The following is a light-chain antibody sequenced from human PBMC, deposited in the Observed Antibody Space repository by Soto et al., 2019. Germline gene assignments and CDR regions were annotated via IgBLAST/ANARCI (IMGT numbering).Light chain of an antibody. Sequence: EIVMTQSPATLSVSPGERATLSCRASQSVSSNLARYQQKPGQLPRLLIYGASTRATGVPARFSGSGSGTEFTLTISSLQSEDFAVYYCQQYNDWPRGTFGPGTKVDIK. V-gene: IGKV3-15*01. J-gene: IGKJ3*01. CDR3: QQYNDWPRGT. CDR1: QSVSSN. CDR2: GAS.